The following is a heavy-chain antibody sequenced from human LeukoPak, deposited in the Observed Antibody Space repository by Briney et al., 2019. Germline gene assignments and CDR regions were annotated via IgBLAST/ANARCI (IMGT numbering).Heavy chain of an antibody. CDR1: GFTFSSFT. Sequence: GGSLRLSCAASGFTFSSFTMNWVRQAPGEGLEWVSSISSSGSDMYYAESVKGRFTISRDNAKNSLCLQMNSLRAEDTAVYYCASARVATSDSWGQGTLVTVSS. CDR2: ISSSGSDM. V-gene: IGHV3-21*01. CDR3: ASARVATSDS. J-gene: IGHJ4*02. D-gene: IGHD5-12*01.